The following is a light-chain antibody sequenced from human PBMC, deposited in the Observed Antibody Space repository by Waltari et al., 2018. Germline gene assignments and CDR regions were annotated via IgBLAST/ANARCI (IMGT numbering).Light chain of an antibody. Sequence: IQMTPSPPTLSASVGDRVTITCRASQSISYWWAWYQQKPGKAPKLLIYKSATLESGVPSRFSGSGSGTDFPLTISRLQPDDFGTYYCQQYYLFWTLGPGIKVEIK. J-gene: IGKJ1*01. V-gene: IGKV1-5*03. CDR3: QQYYLFWT. CDR1: QSISYW. CDR2: KSA.